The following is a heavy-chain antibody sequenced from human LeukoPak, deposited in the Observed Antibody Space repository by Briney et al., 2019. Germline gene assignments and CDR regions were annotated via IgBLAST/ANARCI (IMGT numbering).Heavy chain of an antibody. CDR3: ARGKDAFDI. Sequence: IPSETLSLTCAVYGGSFSGYYWSWIRQPPGKGLEWIGEINHSGSTNYNPSLKSRVTISVDTSKNQFSLKLSSVTVADTAVYYCARGKDAFDIWGQGTMVTVSS. CDR2: INHSGST. J-gene: IGHJ3*02. V-gene: IGHV4-34*01. CDR1: GGSFSGYY.